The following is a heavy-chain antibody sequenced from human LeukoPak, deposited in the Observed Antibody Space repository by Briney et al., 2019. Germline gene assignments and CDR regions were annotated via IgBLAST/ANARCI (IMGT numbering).Heavy chain of an antibody. Sequence: GGSLRLSCAASGFIFKTYCMSWVRQAPGKGREGLSYITSNSNDKYYADSVKGRFTISRDNAKDSLHLQMDSLRDEDTAVYYCARYYDRSGFYRDAFDLWGQGTMVTVSS. D-gene: IGHD3-22*01. CDR2: ITSNSNDK. V-gene: IGHV3-48*02. J-gene: IGHJ3*01. CDR1: GFIFKTYC. CDR3: ARYYDRSGFYRDAFDL.